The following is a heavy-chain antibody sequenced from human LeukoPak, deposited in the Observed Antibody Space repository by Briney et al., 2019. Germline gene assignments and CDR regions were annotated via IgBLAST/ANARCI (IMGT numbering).Heavy chain of an antibody. CDR2: IYYTGII. CDR1: GVRMSNYY. CDR3: APQRLCSSGRCSSWFDP. Sequence: PSETLSLTGTVFGVRMSNYYWNWIRQAPGKGPEWIGYIYYTGIINYNPSLRSRLTISVDTSKSHFPMQRSSVTAAGTAVYYCAPQRLCSSGRCSSWFDPWGQGTLVTVSS. J-gene: IGHJ5*02. D-gene: IGHD2-15*01. V-gene: IGHV4-59*08.